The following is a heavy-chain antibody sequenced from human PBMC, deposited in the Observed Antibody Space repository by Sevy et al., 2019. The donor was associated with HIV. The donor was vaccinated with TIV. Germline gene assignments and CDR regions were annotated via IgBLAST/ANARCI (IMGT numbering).Heavy chain of an antibody. CDR1: GFTFSSYS. CDR2: ISSSSSYI. J-gene: IGHJ3*01. D-gene: IGHD1-26*01. V-gene: IGHV3-21*01. CDR3: GGGVGGGGGWGG. Sequence: GGSLRLSCAASGFTFSSYSMNWVRQAPGKGLEWVSSISSSSSYIYYADSVKGRFTISRDNAKNSLYLQMNSLRAEGGGVCWCGGGVGGGGGWGGWGRGT.